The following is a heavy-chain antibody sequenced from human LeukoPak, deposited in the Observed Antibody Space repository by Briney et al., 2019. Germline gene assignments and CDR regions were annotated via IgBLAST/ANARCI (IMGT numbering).Heavy chain of an antibody. D-gene: IGHD6-19*01. CDR1: GGSISSYY. Sequence: SETLSLTCTVSGGSISSYYWSWIRQPAGKGLEWIGRIYTSGSTNYNPSLKSRVTMSVDTSKNQFSLKLSSVTAADTAVYYCAREDSSGWYGNAFDIWGQGTMVTVSS. J-gene: IGHJ3*02. V-gene: IGHV4-4*07. CDR3: AREDSSGWYGNAFDI. CDR2: IYTSGST.